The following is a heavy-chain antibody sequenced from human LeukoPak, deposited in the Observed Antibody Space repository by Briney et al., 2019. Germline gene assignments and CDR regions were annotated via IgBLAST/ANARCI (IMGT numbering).Heavy chain of an antibody. V-gene: IGHV3-30*02. Sequence: GGSLRLSCAASGFTFSSYGMHWVRQAPGKGLEWVAFIWYDGSNKYYADSVKGRFTISRDNSKNTLYLQMNSLRAEDTAVYYCAKENCSSTSCSSGSAFDIWGQGTMVTVSS. D-gene: IGHD2-2*01. CDR1: GFTFSSYG. J-gene: IGHJ3*02. CDR2: IWYDGSNK. CDR3: AKENCSSTSCSSGSAFDI.